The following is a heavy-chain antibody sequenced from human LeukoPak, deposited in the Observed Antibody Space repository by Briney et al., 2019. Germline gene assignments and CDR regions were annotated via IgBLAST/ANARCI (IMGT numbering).Heavy chain of an antibody. CDR1: GFTFNTYA. D-gene: IGHD3-3*01. CDR3: AKVISWSGFPMDV. V-gene: IGHV3-23*01. CDR2: ISGSGDSV. Sequence: GGSLRLSCAASGFTFNTYAMNWVRQAPGKGLEWVSGISGSGDSVYYADSVKGRFIIARDNSKNTLFLQMNSLRAEDTAVYYCAKVISWSGFPMDVWGKGTTVIVSS. J-gene: IGHJ6*04.